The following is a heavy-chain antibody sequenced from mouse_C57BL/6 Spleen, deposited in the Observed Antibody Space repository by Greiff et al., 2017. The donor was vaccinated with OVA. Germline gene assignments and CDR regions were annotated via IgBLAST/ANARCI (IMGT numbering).Heavy chain of an antibody. CDR1: GYTFTDYY. D-gene: IGHD2-2*01. J-gene: IGHJ3*01. CDR2: IYPGSGNT. V-gene: IGHV1-76*01. CDR3: ARDPYGYDETWFAY. Sequence: QVQLQQSGAELVRPGASVKLSCKASGYTFTDYYINWVKQRPGQGLEWIARIYPGSGNTYYNEKFKGKATLTAEKSSSTAYMQLSSLTSEDSAVYFCARDPYGYDETWFAYWGQGTLVTVSA.